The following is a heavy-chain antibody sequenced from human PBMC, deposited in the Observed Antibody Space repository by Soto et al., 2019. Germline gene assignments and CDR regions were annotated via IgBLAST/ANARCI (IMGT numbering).Heavy chain of an antibody. CDR3: AKEGLVSSGTSAWFDP. CDR2: ISGSGDST. D-gene: IGHD6-13*01. Sequence: PGGSLRLSCAASGFTFNSYGMSWVRQAPGKGLEWVSTISGSGDSTYYADSVKGRFIISRDNSRNTLYLQMNSLRAEDTAVYYCAKEGLVSSGTSAWFDPWGQGTLVTVSS. J-gene: IGHJ5*02. CDR1: GFTFNSYG. V-gene: IGHV3-23*01.